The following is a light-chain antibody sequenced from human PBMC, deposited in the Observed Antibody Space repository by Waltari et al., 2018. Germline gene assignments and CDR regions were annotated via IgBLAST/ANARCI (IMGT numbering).Light chain of an antibody. Sequence: QSALTQPPSASGSPGQSATISCTGTSSDVGGYHDVSWYQRHPGKAPKRMIYEVSKRPSGVPDRFSGSKSGNTAFLTVSGLQAEDEADYYCSSYAGSNNLVFGGGTKLTVL. CDR3: SSYAGSNNLV. V-gene: IGLV2-8*01. J-gene: IGLJ2*01. CDR2: EVS. CDR1: SSDVGGYHD.